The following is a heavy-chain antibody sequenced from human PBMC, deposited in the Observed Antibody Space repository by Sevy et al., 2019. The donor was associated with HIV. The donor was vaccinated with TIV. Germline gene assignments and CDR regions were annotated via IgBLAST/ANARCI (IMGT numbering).Heavy chain of an antibody. D-gene: IGHD5-18*01. V-gene: IGHV1-69*13. J-gene: IGHJ2*01. CDR1: GGTFSSYA. CDR3: ARETPDTAMVLGCYFDL. CDR2: IIPIFGTA. Sequence: ALVKVSCKASGGTFSSYAISWVRQAPGQGLEWMGGIIPIFGTANYAQKFQGRVTITADESTSTAYMELSSLRSEDTAVYYCARETPDTAMVLGCYFDLWGRGTLVTVSS.